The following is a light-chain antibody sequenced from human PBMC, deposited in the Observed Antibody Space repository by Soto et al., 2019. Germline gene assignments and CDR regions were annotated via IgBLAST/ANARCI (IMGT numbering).Light chain of an antibody. CDR1: QTVSSW. V-gene: IGKV1-5*01. CDR2: EAS. CDR3: QQYNSYSEA. Sequence: DIQMTQSPSTLSGSVGDRVTITCRASQTVSSWLAWYQQKPGKAPRLLIYEASTLESGIPARFSGSGSGTEFTLTISSLQPDDFAAYYCQQYNSYSEAFGQGTKVDIK. J-gene: IGKJ1*01.